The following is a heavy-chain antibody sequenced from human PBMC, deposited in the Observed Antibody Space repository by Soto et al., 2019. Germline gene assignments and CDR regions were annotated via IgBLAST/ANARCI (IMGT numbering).Heavy chain of an antibody. CDR2: IIPIFGTA. CDR3: ASCSTSCYPGYYYYGMDV. CDR1: GGTFSSYA. Sequence: GASVKVSCKASGGTFSSYAISWVRQAPGQGLEWMGGIIPIFGTANYAQKFQGRVTITADESTSTAYMELSSLRSEDTAVYYCASCSTSCYPGYYYYGMDVWGQGTTVTVSS. J-gene: IGHJ6*02. V-gene: IGHV1-69*13. D-gene: IGHD2-2*01.